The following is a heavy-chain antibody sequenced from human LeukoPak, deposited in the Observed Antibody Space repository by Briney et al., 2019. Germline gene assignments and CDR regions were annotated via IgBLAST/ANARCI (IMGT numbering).Heavy chain of an antibody. CDR1: GFTFSNYG. D-gene: IGHD4-11*01. CDR2: ISDDGSNK. V-gene: IGHV3-30*18. CDR3: AKVSDYSNYRGGYYYYYMDV. Sequence: GRSLRLSCAASGFTFSNYGMHWVRQAPGKGLEWVAVISDDGSNKYYADSVKGRFTISRDNSKNTLYLQMNSLRAEDTAVYYCAKVSDYSNYRGGYYYYYMDVWGKGTTVTVSS. J-gene: IGHJ6*03.